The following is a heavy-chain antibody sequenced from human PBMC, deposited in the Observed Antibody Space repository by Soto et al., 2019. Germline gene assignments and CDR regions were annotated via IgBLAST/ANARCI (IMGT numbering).Heavy chain of an antibody. J-gene: IGHJ5*02. D-gene: IGHD3-10*01. V-gene: IGHV1-8*01. CDR3: ARGSVTMVRGVIIWFDP. Sequence: QVQLVQSGAEVKKPGASVKVSCKASGYTFTSYDINWVRQATGRGLEWMGWMNPNSGNTGYAQKFQGRVTMTRNTSISTAYMELSSLRSEDTAVYYCARGSVTMVRGVIIWFDPWGQGTLVTVSS. CDR1: GYTFTSYD. CDR2: MNPNSGNT.